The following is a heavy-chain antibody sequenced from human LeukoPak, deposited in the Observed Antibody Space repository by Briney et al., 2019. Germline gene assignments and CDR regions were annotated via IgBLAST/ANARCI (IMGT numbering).Heavy chain of an antibody. CDR2: ISYDGINK. Sequence: GGSPRLSCAASGFTFSSYAMHWVRQAAGKGLEWVAVISYDGINKFYADSVKGRFTISRDNSKNTLYLQMNSLRAEDTAVYYCAKTKVGTGLDALDIWGQGTMVTVSS. D-gene: IGHD2-21*02. J-gene: IGHJ3*02. V-gene: IGHV3-30-3*02. CDR1: GFTFSSYA. CDR3: AKTKVGTGLDALDI.